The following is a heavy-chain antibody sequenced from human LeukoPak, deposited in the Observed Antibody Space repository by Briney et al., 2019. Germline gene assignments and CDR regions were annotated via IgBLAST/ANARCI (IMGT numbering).Heavy chain of an antibody. CDR2: INHSGST. Sequence: SETLSLTCAVYGGSFSGYYWSWIRQPPGKGLEWIGEINHSGSTNYNPSLKSRVTISVDKSKSHFSLNLTSVTAADSAVYYCTSRPYSGTMDVWGTGTTVTVSS. CDR1: GGSFSGYY. V-gene: IGHV4-34*01. J-gene: IGHJ6*03. CDR3: TSRPYSGTMDV. D-gene: IGHD4-11*01.